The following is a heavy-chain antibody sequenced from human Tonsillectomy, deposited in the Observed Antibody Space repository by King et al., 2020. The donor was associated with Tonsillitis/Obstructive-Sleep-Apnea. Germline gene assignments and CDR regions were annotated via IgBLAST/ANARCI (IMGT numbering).Heavy chain of an antibody. D-gene: IGHD6-19*01. V-gene: IGHV3-23*04. CDR2: ISGNGETT. CDR3: AKRLGASWYSSGMDV. Sequence: VQLVESGGGLVQPGGSLRLSCAASGFTFSLSAMYWVRQAPGKGLDWVSAISGNGETTHYADSVKGRFTISRDNCKNRLFLQMNGLRADDTAVYYCAKRLGASWYSSGMDVWGKGTTVAVSS. J-gene: IGHJ6*04. CDR1: GFTFSLSA.